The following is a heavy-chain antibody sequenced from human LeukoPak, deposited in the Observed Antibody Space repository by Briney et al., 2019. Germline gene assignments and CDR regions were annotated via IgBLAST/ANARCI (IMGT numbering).Heavy chain of an antibody. CDR1: GYTFTGYY. V-gene: IGHV1-2*02. Sequence: ASVKVSCKASGYTFTGYYMHWVRQAPGQGLEWMGWINPNSGGTNYAQKFQGRDTMTRDTSISTAYMELSRLRSDDTAVYYCARDLGFGNYYYYYMDVWGKGTTVTVSS. J-gene: IGHJ6*03. CDR2: INPNSGGT. CDR3: ARDLGFGNYYYYYMDV. D-gene: IGHD3-3*01.